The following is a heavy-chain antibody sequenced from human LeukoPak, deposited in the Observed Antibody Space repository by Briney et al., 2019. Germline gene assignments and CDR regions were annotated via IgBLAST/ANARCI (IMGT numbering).Heavy chain of an antibody. CDR1: GGSISSSSSY. CDR2: VSHSGST. J-gene: IGHJ2*01. CDR3: ARISAAGGGSWYFDL. Sequence: SETLSLTCTVSGGSISSSSSYWGWIRQPPGKGLEWIGYVSHSGSTNYNPSLQSRVTISIDTSKSQFSLKLSSVTAADTAVYHCARISAAGGGSWYFDLWGRGTLVTVSS. V-gene: IGHV4-61*05. D-gene: IGHD6-13*01.